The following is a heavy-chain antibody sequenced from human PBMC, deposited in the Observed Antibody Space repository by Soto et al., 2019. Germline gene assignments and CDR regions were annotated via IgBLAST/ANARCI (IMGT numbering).Heavy chain of an antibody. V-gene: IGHV3-30-3*01. D-gene: IGHD2-15*01. Sequence: QVQLVESGGGVVQPGRSLRLSCAASGFTFSSFAMHWVRQAPGKGLEWLAVISSDVVNYYYAESVKGRFTISRDNSKNTLDLQMNSLRNEDTAVYYCAGGGAWTPEGLGYWGQGTLVTVSS. CDR2: ISSDVVNY. J-gene: IGHJ4*02. CDR1: GFTFSSFA. CDR3: AGGGAWTPEGLGY.